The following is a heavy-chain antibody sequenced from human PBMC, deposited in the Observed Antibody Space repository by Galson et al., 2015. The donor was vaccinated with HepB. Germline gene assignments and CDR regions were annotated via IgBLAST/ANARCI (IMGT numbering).Heavy chain of an antibody. V-gene: IGHV3-30*04. CDR3: ARGGKGCDILTAYLGY. J-gene: IGHJ4*02. D-gene: IGHD3-9*01. CDR2: ISYDGSNK. CDR1: GFTFSSYA. Sequence: SLRLSCAASGFTFSSYAMHWVRQAPGKGLEWVAVISYDGSNKYYADSVKGRFTISRDNSKNTLYLQMNSLRAEDTAVYYCARGGKGCDILTAYLGYWGQGTLVTVSS.